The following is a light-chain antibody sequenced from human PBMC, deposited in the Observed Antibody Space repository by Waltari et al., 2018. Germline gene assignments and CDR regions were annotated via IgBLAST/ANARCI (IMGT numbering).Light chain of an antibody. Sequence: DIQLTQSPSFLSASVGDRVTITCRASQGISSYLAWYQQKPGKAPNRLIYAASTLQSGVPSRFSGSGSGTEFTLTISSLQPEDFATYYCQQLNSYPPTFGQGTKLEIK. CDR3: QQLNSYPPT. V-gene: IGKV1-9*01. CDR2: AAS. CDR1: QGISSY. J-gene: IGKJ2*01.